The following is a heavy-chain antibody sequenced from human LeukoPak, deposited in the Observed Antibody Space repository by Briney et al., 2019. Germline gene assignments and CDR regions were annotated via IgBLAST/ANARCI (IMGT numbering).Heavy chain of an antibody. Sequence: PSGTLSLTCAVSGGSFSSSNWWSWVRQPPGKGLEWIGEIYHSGSTNYNPSLKSRVTISVDKSKNQFSLKLSSVTAADTAVYYCARQSGYDYIGTFDYWGQGTLVTVSS. V-gene: IGHV4-4*02. J-gene: IGHJ4*02. CDR1: GGSFSSSNW. CDR3: ARQSGYDYIGTFDY. D-gene: IGHD5-12*01. CDR2: IYHSGST.